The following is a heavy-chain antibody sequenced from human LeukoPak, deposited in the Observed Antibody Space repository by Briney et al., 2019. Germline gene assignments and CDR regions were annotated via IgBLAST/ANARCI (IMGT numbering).Heavy chain of an antibody. J-gene: IGHJ4*02. Sequence: SETLSLTCTVSGDSISSYYWSWIRQPPGKGLEWIGYIYYSGSTSYKLSLKSRVTISVDTSKNQFSLKLSSVTAADTAVYYCASGYYDSSGYYSSSVDYWGQGTLVTVSS. CDR3: ASGYYDSSGYYSSSVDY. V-gene: IGHV4-59*08. CDR2: IYYSGST. D-gene: IGHD3-22*01. CDR1: GDSISSYY.